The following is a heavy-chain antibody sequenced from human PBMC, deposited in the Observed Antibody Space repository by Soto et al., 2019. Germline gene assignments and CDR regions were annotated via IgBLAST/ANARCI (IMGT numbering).Heavy chain of an antibody. J-gene: IGHJ6*02. V-gene: IGHV3-7*05. CDR2: IKQDGSEK. CDR3: ARGHSSGWYYYYGMDV. D-gene: IGHD6-19*01. CDR1: GFNFRSYW. Sequence: GGSQRLSCAASGFNFRSYWRSWVRQAPGKGLEWVANIKQDGSEKYYVDSVKGRFTISRDNAKNSLYLQMNSLRAEDTAVYYCARGHSSGWYYYYGMDVWGQGTTVTVSS.